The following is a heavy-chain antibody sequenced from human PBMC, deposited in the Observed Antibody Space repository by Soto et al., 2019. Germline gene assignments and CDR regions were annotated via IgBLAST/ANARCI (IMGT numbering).Heavy chain of an antibody. J-gene: IGHJ4*02. CDR1: GYRFTNFW. Sequence: PGESLKISCQGSGYRFTNFWIGWVRQRPGKGLEWMGIIYSRDSDTRYSPSFQGQVTISVDSSISTAYLQWSSLKASDTAMYYCATADYGGKAPMGCWGQGTLVTVSS. CDR2: IYSRDSDT. V-gene: IGHV5-51*01. CDR3: ATADYGGKAPMGC. D-gene: IGHD4-17*01.